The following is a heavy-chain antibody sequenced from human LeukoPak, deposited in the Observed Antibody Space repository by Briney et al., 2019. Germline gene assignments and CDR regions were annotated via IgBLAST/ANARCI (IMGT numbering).Heavy chain of an antibody. CDR2: ISGSGGST. D-gene: IGHD1-26*01. CDR1: GFTFSSYA. Sequence: GGSLRLSCAASGFTFSSYAMSWVRQALGRGLEWVSAISGSGGSTYYADSAKGRFTISRDNSKNTLYLQMNSLRAEDTAVYYCAKDRELLHRDAFDIWGQGTMVTVSS. J-gene: IGHJ3*02. CDR3: AKDRELLHRDAFDI. V-gene: IGHV3-23*01.